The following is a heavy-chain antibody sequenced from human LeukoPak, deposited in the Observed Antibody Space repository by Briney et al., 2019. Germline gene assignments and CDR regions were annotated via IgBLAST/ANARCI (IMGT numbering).Heavy chain of an antibody. D-gene: IGHD6-19*01. V-gene: IGHV1-2*02. Sequence: ASVKVSCKASGYTFIDYYMHWMREAPGQGLEWMGWINPKSGGTSYAQRFQGRVTMTKDTSISTAYMELSSLRPDDTAAYYCARDPRIIAVAGPYHFDHWGQGTLVTVSS. J-gene: IGHJ4*02. CDR2: INPKSGGT. CDR3: ARDPRIIAVAGPYHFDH. CDR1: GYTFIDYY.